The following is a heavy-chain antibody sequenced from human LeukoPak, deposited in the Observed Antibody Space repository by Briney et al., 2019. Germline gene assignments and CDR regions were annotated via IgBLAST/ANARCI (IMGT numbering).Heavy chain of an antibody. CDR3: ARGSKRGYSYGPNLDY. D-gene: IGHD5-18*01. CDR1: GFTFSSYG. J-gene: IGHJ4*02. Sequence: PGGSLRLSCAASGFTFSSYGMHWVRQAPGKGLEWVAFIRYDGSNKYYADSVKGRFAISRDNSKNTLYLQMNSLRAEDTAVYYRARGSKRGYSYGPNLDYWGQGTLVTVSS. V-gene: IGHV3-30*02. CDR2: IRYDGSNK.